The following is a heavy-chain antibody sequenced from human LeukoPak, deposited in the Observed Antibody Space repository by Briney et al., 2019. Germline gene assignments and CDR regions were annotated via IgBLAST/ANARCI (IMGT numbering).Heavy chain of an antibody. CDR2: INHSGST. CDR3: ARVYYYDSSGYYFLAISRNFDY. Sequence: PSETLSLTCAVYGGSFSGYYWSWIRQPPGKGLEWIGEINHSGSTNYNPSLKSRVTISVDTSKNQFSLKLSSVTAADTAVYYCARVYYYDSSGYYFLAISRNFDYWGQGTLSPSPQ. D-gene: IGHD3-22*01. J-gene: IGHJ4*02. CDR1: GGSFSGYY. V-gene: IGHV4-34*01.